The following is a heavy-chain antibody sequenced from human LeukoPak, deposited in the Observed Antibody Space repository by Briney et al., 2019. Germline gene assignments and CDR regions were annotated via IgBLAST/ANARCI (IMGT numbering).Heavy chain of an antibody. J-gene: IGHJ6*02. CDR2: ITWDGET. D-gene: IGHD3-10*01. CDR3: ARGMFRKIYYHGMDV. V-gene: IGHV3-43*01. CDR1: GFTFDDYS. Sequence: GGSLRLSCAASGFTFDDYSMHWVRQGPGKGLEWVSLITWDGETYYADSVKGRVTILRDNSKDSLYLQVNSLRTEDAALYYCARGMFRKIYYHGMDVWGQGTTVTVSS.